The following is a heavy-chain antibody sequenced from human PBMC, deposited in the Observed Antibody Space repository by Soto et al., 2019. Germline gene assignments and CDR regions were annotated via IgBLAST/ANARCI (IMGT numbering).Heavy chain of an antibody. CDR2: ISPYNDDT. J-gene: IGHJ4*02. CDR3: AREYCSGGSCYGVDY. CDR1: GYTFTHYG. D-gene: IGHD2-15*01. V-gene: IGHV1-18*01. Sequence: ASVKVSCKASGYTFTHYGISWVRQAPGQGLEWMGWISPYNDDTKSAQKFQGRVTMTTDTSTTTVYMELRSLRSDDTAVYYCAREYCSGGSCYGVDYWGQGTLVTVSS.